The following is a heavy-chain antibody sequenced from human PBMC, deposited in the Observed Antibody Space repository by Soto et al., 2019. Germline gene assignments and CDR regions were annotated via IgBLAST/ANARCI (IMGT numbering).Heavy chain of an antibody. D-gene: IGHD4-17*01. V-gene: IGHV1-69*13. CDR2: TIPVFDTA. CDR3: ARDPAPTVTTLGHGLDV. CDR1: GGSFRRHG. J-gene: IGHJ6*04. Sequence: SVKVSCKASGGSFRRHGISWVRQAPGQGLEWMGGTIPVFDTANYAQKFQGRLTITADESTNTAYMDLSSLTSEDTAMYYCARDPAPTVTTLGHGLDVWGKGTTVTVSS.